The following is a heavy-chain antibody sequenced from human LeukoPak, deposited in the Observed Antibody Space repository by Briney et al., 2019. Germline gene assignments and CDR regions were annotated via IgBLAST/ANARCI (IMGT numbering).Heavy chain of an antibody. V-gene: IGHV3-48*03. J-gene: IGHJ6*02. CDR2: ISNSGSII. CDR3: APHLLYYYGSGSFMDV. D-gene: IGHD3-10*01. CDR1: GFTFSSYE. Sequence: PGGSLRLSCAASGFTFSSYEMNWVRQAPGKGLEWVSHISNSGSIIYYADSVKGRFTISRDNAKNSLYLQMNSLRAEDTAVYYCAPHLLYYYGSGSFMDVWGQGTTVTVSS.